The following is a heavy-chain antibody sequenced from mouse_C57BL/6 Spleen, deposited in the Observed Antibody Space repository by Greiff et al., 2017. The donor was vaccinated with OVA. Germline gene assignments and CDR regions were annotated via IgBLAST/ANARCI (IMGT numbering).Heavy chain of an antibody. CDR3: ASSLGYGRDWYFDV. Sequence: QVQLKQPGAELVRPGSSVKLSCKASGYTFTSYWMHWVKQRPIQGLEWIGNIDPSDSETHYNQKFKDKATLTVDKSSSTAYMQLSSLTSEDSAVYYCASSLGYGRDWYFDVWGTGTTVTVSS. V-gene: IGHV1-52*01. CDR2: IDPSDSET. CDR1: GYTFTSYW. D-gene: IGHD1-1*01. J-gene: IGHJ1*03.